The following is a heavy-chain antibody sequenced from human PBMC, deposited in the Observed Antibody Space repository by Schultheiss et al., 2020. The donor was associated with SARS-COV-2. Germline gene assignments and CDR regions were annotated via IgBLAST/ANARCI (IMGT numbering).Heavy chain of an antibody. CDR3: ARIHGSGWYFDY. J-gene: IGHJ4*02. D-gene: IGHD6-19*01. CDR2: VDWDDDK. Sequence: SGPTLVKPTQTLTLTCTFSGFSLTTSGMCVTWIRQPPGKALEWLAVVDWDDDKFYSTSLKTRLTISKDTSKNQVVLTMTNMDPVDTATYYCARIHGSGWYFDYWGEGTLVTVSS. V-gene: IGHV2-70*01. CDR1: GFSLTTSGMC.